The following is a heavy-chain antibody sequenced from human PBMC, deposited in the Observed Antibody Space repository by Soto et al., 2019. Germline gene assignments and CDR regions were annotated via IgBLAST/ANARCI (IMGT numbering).Heavy chain of an antibody. Sequence: PSETLSLTCTVSGASMNNYYWTWIRQPPGKGLEWIGYIYYSGSTIYNPSLESRVTISVDTSKNQFSLKLTSVTAADAALYYCARLRCSDDSCLSKGTFDYWGQGSLVTSPQ. CDR1: GASMNNYY. J-gene: IGHJ4*02. CDR2: IYYSGST. CDR3: ARLRCSDDSCLSKGTFDY. V-gene: IGHV4-59*08. D-gene: IGHD2-15*01.